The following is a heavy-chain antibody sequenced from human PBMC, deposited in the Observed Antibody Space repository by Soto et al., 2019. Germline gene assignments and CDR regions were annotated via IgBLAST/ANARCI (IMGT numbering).Heavy chain of an antibody. CDR2: IYYSETT. D-gene: IGHD2-2*01. CDR3: ARQPCSSTSCDKKGDFDY. J-gene: IGHJ4*02. V-gene: IGHV4-59*08. CDR1: GGSISSYY. Sequence: PSETLSLTCIVSGGSISSYYWNWIRQPPGKGLEWIGYIYYSETTNYNPSLKSRVTISVDSSKNQFSLKLSSVTAADTAVYYCARQPCSSTSCDKKGDFDYWGQGTLVTVSS.